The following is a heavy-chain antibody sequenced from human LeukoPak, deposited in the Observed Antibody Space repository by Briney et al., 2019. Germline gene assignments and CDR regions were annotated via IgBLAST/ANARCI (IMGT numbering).Heavy chain of an antibody. Sequence: GASVKVSCKASGGTFSSYAISWVRQAPGQGLEWMGGIIPIFGTANYAQKFQGRVTITADESTSTAYMELSSLRSEDTAVYYCARENYYGSGRRGFDAFDIWGQGTMVTVSS. CDR2: IIPIFGTA. CDR3: ARENYYGSGRRGFDAFDI. J-gene: IGHJ3*02. CDR1: GGTFSSYA. D-gene: IGHD3-10*01. V-gene: IGHV1-69*13.